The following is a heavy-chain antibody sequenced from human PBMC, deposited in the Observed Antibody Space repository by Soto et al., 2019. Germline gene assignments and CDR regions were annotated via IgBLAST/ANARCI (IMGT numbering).Heavy chain of an antibody. CDR3: ARDKNAAAGGYYGMDV. D-gene: IGHD6-13*01. CDR1: GFTFSSYG. V-gene: IGHV3-33*01. Sequence: GGSPRLSCAASGFTFSSYGMHWVRQAPGKGLEWVAVIWYDGSNKYYADSVKGRFTISRDNSKNTLYLQMNSLRAEDTAVYYCARDKNAAAGGYYGMDVWGQGTTVTVSS. CDR2: IWYDGSNK. J-gene: IGHJ6*02.